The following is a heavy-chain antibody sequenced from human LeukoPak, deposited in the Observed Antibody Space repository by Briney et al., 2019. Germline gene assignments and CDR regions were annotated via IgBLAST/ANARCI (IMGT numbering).Heavy chain of an antibody. CDR3: AKDQCTTTSCYFVY. CDR2: ISESGGST. CDR1: GFTFGSYA. Sequence: GGSLRLSCAASGFTFGSYAMSWVRQAAGKGLEWVSGISESGGSTYYADSVKGRFTISRDNSKNTLYLQMNSLRAEDTAVYYCAKDQCTTTSCYFVYWGQGTLVTVSS. J-gene: IGHJ4*02. D-gene: IGHD3-22*01. V-gene: IGHV3-23*01.